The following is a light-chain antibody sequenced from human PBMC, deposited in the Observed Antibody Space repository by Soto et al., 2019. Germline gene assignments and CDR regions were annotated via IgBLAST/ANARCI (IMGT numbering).Light chain of an antibody. CDR1: QGFSNA. J-gene: IGKJ4*01. CDR3: QKYHTAPLT. CDR2: AAS. V-gene: IGKV1-27*01. Sequence: DFQLTQSPSSLSASVGDRVTITCRASQGFSNALAWFQQKPGKVPKLLIYAASTLQSGVPSRFSGSGSGTDFTLTISSLQPEDVATYYCQKYHTAPLTFGGGTKAEIK.